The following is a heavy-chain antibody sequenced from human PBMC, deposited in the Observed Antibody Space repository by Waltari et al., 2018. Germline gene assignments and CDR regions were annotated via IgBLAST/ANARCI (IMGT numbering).Heavy chain of an antibody. V-gene: IGHV1-3*01. CDR3: ARGLLYYYGSGSYPDY. CDR1: GYTFTSYA. J-gene: IGHJ4*02. D-gene: IGHD3-10*01. CDR2: INAGNGNT. Sequence: QVQLVQSGAEVKKPGASVKVSCKASGYTFTSYAMHWVRQAPGQRLEWMGWINAGNGNTKYSQKCQGRVTITRATSASTAYMELGSLRSEDTAVYYCARGLLYYYGSGSYPDYWGQGTLVTVSS.